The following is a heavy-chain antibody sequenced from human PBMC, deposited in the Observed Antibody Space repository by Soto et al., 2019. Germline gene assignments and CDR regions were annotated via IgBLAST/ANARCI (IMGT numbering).Heavy chain of an antibody. CDR3: ARDTDGLHY. J-gene: IGHJ4*02. Sequence: PGGSLRLSCAASGFTFSSYAMSWVRQAPGKGLEWVSRINTDGSITDYADSVKGRFTVSRDNPKNTLYLQMNSLRAEDTAVYYCARDTDGLHYWGQGTLVTVSS. V-gene: IGHV3-74*01. CDR2: INTDGSIT. CDR1: GFTFSSYA.